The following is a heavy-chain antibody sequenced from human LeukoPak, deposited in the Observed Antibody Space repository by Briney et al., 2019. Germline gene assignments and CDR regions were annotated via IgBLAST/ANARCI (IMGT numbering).Heavy chain of an antibody. CDR1: GFAFNSYA. V-gene: IGHV3-23*01. CDR2: ISGSGGTT. Sequence: PGGSLRLSCAASGFAFNSYAMNWVRQAPGKGQEWVSVISGSGGTTYYADSVKGRFTISRDNSKNTLYLQMNSLRAEDTAVYYCAKDIGKYYFDYWGQGTLVTVSS. CDR3: AKDIGKYYFDY. D-gene: IGHD1-1*01. J-gene: IGHJ4*02.